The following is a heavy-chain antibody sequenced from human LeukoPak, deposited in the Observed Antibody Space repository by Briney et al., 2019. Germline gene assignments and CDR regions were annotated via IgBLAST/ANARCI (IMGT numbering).Heavy chain of an antibody. Sequence: PSETLSLTCAVSGGSISSSNWWSWVRQPPGKGLEWIGEIYHSGSTNYNPSLKSRVTISVDKSKNQFSLKLSSVTAADTAVYYCARDTKRITMVRGVISEGFDPWGQGTLVTVSS. CDR2: IYHSGST. CDR1: GGSISSSNW. CDR3: ARDTKRITMVRGVISEGFDP. D-gene: IGHD3-10*01. V-gene: IGHV4-4*02. J-gene: IGHJ5*02.